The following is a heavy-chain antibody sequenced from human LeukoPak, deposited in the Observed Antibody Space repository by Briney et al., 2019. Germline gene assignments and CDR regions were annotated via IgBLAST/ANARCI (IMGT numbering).Heavy chain of an antibody. CDR3: ARVPMIVVVTEYYFDY. V-gene: IGHV4-59*01. D-gene: IGHD3-22*01. CDR1: GGSISSYY. Sequence: SETLSLTCTVSGGSISSYYWSWIRQPPGKGLEWIGYIYYSGSTNYNPSLKSRVTISVDTSKNQFSLKLSSVTAADTAVYYCARVPMIVVVTEYYFDYWGQGTLATVSS. J-gene: IGHJ4*02. CDR2: IYYSGST.